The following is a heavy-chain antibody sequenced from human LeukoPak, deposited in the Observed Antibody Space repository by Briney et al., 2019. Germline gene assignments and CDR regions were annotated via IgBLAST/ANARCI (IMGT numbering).Heavy chain of an antibody. J-gene: IGHJ4*02. V-gene: IGHV1-8*03. Sequence: ASVKVSCKASGYTFTSYDINWVRQATGQGLEWMGWMNPNSGNTGYAQKFRGRVTITRNTSISTAYMELSSLRSEDTAVYYCARGPNPQLWSGYYTFDYWGQGTLVTVSS. D-gene: IGHD3-3*01. CDR3: ARGPNPQLWSGYYTFDY. CDR2: MNPNSGNT. CDR1: GYTFTSYD.